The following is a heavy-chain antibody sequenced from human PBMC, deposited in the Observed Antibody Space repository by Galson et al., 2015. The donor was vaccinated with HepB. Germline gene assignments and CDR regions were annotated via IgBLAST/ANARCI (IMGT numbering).Heavy chain of an antibody. CDR2: ISWNSGSI. D-gene: IGHD3-22*01. CDR3: AKTYYYDSSAHRGGFDY. Sequence: SLRLSCAASGFTFDDYAMHWVRQAPGKGLEWVSGISWNSGSIGYADSVKGRFTISRDNAKNSLYLQMNSLRAEDTALYYCAKTYYYDSSAHRGGFDYWGQGTLVTVSS. CDR1: GFTFDDYA. V-gene: IGHV3-9*01. J-gene: IGHJ4*02.